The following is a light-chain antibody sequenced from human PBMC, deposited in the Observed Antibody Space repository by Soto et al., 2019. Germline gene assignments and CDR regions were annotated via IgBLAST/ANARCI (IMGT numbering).Light chain of an antibody. CDR3: CSFAGSYSYV. Sequence: QSSLTQPRSLSGSPGQSVTISCTGTSSDVGRYDYVSWYQQHPGKAPKLIVYDVTERPSGVPDRFSGSKSGNTASLTISGLQAEDEADYSCCSFAGSYSYVFGTGTKVTGL. CDR1: SSDVGRYDY. J-gene: IGLJ1*01. CDR2: DVT. V-gene: IGLV2-11*01.